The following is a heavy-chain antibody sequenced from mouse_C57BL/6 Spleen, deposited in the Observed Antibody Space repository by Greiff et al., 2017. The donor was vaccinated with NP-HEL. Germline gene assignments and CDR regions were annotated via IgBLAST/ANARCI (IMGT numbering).Heavy chain of an antibody. CDR1: GYTFTSYW. CDR2: IHPNSGST. J-gene: IGHJ1*03. CDR3: ARRASLHVGYFDV. Sequence: QVHVKQPGAELVKPGASVKLSCKASGYTFTSYWMHWVKQRPGQGLEWIGMIHPNSGSTNYNEKFKSKATLTVDKSSSTAYMQLSSLTSEDSAVYYCARRASLHVGYFDVWGTGTTVTVSS. V-gene: IGHV1-64*01.